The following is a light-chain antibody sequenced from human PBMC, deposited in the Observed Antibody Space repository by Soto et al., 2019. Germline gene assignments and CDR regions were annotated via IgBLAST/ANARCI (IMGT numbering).Light chain of an antibody. CDR3: CSYAGRYTYV. CDR1: SSDVGGYNY. V-gene: IGLV2-11*01. CDR2: DVS. Sequence: QSVLTQPRSVSGSPGQSVTISCTGTSSDVGGYNYVSWYQQHPGEAPKLMIYDVSKRPSGVPDRFSGSKSGNTASLTISGLQAEDEADYSRCSYAGRYTYVFGTGTKVTV. J-gene: IGLJ1*01.